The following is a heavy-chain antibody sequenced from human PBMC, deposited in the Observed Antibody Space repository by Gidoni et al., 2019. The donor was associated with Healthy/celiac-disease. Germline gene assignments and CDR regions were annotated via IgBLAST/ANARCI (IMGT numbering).Heavy chain of an antibody. V-gene: IGHV3-30-3*01. Sequence: VQLVESGGGVVHPGRSLSLSCAASGFPFSSYAMHWVRQAPGKGLAWVAVIADDGSNKYYADAVKGRFTISRDNSKNTLYLQMNSLRAEDTGVYYCAREGGSGWTLFDYWGQGTLVTVSS. J-gene: IGHJ4*02. CDR2: IADDGSNK. CDR1: GFPFSSYA. CDR3: AREGGSGWTLFDY. D-gene: IGHD6-19*01.